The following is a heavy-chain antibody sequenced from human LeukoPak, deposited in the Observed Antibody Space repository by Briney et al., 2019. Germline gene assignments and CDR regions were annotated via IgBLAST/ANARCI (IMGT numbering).Heavy chain of an antibody. J-gene: IGHJ4*02. CDR1: GYTFTSYG. D-gene: IGHD1-1*01. CDR2: ISAYNGNT. CDR3: ASTMEAQQPFDY. V-gene: IGHV1-18*01. Sequence: ASVKVSCKASGYTFTSYGISWVRQAPGQGLEWMGWISAYNGNTNYAQKLQGRVTMTTDTSTSTAYMELRSLRSDDTAVYYCASTMEAQQPFDYWGQGTLVTVSS.